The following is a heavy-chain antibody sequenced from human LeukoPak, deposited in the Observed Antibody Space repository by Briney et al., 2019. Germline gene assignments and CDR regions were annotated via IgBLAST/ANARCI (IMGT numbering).Heavy chain of an antibody. Sequence: PSETLSLTCAVYGGSFSGYYWSWLRQPPGKGLEWIGYIYYSGSTNYNPSLKSRVTISVDTSKNQFSLKLSSVTAADTAVYYCASSRFGELFGYYYYYMDVWGKGTTVTVSS. CDR2: IYYSGST. V-gene: IGHV4-59*01. CDR3: ASSRFGELFGYYYYYMDV. CDR1: GGSFSGYY. D-gene: IGHD3-10*01. J-gene: IGHJ6*03.